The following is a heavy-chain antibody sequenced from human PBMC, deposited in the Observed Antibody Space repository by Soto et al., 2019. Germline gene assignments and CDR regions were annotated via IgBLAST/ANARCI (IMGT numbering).Heavy chain of an antibody. D-gene: IGHD5-12*01. Sequence: SETLSLTCFVSGASISSSYWIWIRQPPGKGLEWIGYIYDSGNTNCNPSLKSRVTISVDTSKNQFSLKLSSVTAADTAVYYCARGSGYSGSSYWDYWGQGTLVTVSS. CDR3: ARGSGYSGSSYWDY. CDR1: GASISSSY. J-gene: IGHJ4*02. CDR2: IYDSGNT. V-gene: IGHV4-59*01.